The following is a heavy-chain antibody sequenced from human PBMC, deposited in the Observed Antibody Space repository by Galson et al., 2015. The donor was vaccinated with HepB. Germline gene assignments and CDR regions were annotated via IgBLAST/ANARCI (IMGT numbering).Heavy chain of an antibody. Sequence: ATLSLTCAVQGGSLTGYYWTWIRQSPGKGLEWIGEIDHTGRTNYNPSLKRRVTISADTSRTQFSLKLSSVTAADTAVYFWVRGFSLYFWTARPYFHHWGQGTRVTVSS. V-gene: IGHV4-34*01. CDR1: GGSLTGYY. D-gene: IGHD3/OR15-3a*01. CDR3: VRGFSLYFWTARPYFHH. CDR2: IDHTGRT. J-gene: IGHJ1*01.